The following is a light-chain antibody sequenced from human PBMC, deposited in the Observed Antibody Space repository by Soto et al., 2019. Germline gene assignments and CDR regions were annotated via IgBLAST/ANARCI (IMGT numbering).Light chain of an antibody. CDR3: LQYGRSPLA. J-gene: IGKJ4*01. Sequence: EIVLTQSPGTLSLSPGERVTLSCRASQSVSTTYLAWCQQKPGQAPSLLIYGASSRATDTPDRFSGSGSGSALTLSASRPGPEDFAVYYCLQYGRSPLAFGGGTKVEIK. CDR2: GAS. CDR1: QSVSTTY. V-gene: IGKV3-20*01.